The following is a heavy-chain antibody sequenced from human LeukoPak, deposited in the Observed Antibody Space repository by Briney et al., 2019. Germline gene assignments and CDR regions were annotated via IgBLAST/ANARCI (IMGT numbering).Heavy chain of an antibody. D-gene: IGHD3-22*01. Sequence: KAGGSLRLSCAASGFTFSSYSMNWVRQAPGKGLEWVSSISSSSSYIYYADSVKGRFTISRDNAKNSLYLQMNSLRAEDTAVYYCARDRDYYDSSGYSYYFDYWGQGTLVTVSS. CDR1: GFTFSSYS. V-gene: IGHV3-21*01. CDR2: ISSSSSYI. CDR3: ARDRDYYDSSGYSYYFDY. J-gene: IGHJ4*02.